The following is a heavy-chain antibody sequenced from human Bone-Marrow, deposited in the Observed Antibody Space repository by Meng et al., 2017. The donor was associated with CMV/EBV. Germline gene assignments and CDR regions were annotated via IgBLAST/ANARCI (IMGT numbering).Heavy chain of an antibody. CDR2: INWNGGRI. V-gene: IGHV3-9*01. CDR3: AKDRLAMDV. Sequence: SLKISCAASGFTFDDYAMHWVRQAPGKGLEWVSGINWNGGRIVYADSVKGRFTISRDNSKNTLYLQMNSLRAEDTAVYYCAKDRLAMDVWGQGTTVTVSS. CDR1: GFTFDDYA. J-gene: IGHJ6*02.